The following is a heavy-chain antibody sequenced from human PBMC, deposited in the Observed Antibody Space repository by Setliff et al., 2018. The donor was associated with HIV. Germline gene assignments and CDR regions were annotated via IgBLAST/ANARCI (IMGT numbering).Heavy chain of an antibody. D-gene: IGHD3-16*01. CDR2: INSDGTVT. CDR1: GFTFGSYW. J-gene: IGHJ4*02. V-gene: IGHV3-74*01. CDR3: ARDRRASQYYLDY. Sequence: HPGGSLRLSCAASGFTFGSYWMHWVRQVPGKGLEWVSSINSDGTVTLYADSVKGRFTISRDNAKNTLYLQLNSLRAEDTAVYYCARDRRASQYYLDYWGQGTLVTVSS.